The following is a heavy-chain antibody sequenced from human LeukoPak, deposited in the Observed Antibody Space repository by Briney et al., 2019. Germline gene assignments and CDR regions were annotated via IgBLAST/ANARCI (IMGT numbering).Heavy chain of an antibody. CDR3: ARRNSGLDY. CDR2: IFYRGNT. CDR1: GGSIRSSSYY. V-gene: IGHV4-39*01. J-gene: IGHJ4*02. D-gene: IGHD3-10*01. Sequence: SETLSLTCTVSGGSIRSSSYYWGWIRQPPGKGLEWIGSIFYRGNTYYNASLNSRLIISVDTSKNQFSLKLNSVTAADTAVYYCARRNSGLDYWGQGTLVTVSS.